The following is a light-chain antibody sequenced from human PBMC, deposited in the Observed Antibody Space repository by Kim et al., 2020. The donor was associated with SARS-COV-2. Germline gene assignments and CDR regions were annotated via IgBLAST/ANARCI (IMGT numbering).Light chain of an antibody. CDR3: QQFITYPHT. CDR1: QDIGSA. Sequence: AIQLTQSPSSLSASVGDRVTITCRASQDIGSALTWYQQKPGKAPKLLIYDASILASEIPSRFSGSGSGTDFALSISSLQPEDFATYYCQQFITYPHTFGQGTKLEI. V-gene: IGKV1-13*02. CDR2: DAS. J-gene: IGKJ2*01.